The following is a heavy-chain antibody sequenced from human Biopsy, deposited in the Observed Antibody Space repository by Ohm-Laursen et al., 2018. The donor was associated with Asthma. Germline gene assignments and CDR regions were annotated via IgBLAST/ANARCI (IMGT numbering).Heavy chain of an antibody. J-gene: IGHJ4*02. CDR3: ARGKTWGRSYYFDY. D-gene: IGHD6-6*01. CDR2: IWHDGKNE. V-gene: IGHV3-33*01. CDR1: GFTFSEHG. Sequence: SLRLSCAASGFTFSEHGMHWVRQAPGKGLEWVAVIWHDGKNEYYADSVKGRFTISKDNSKDTLYLQVNSLRGDDTAVYYCARGKTWGRSYYFDYWGQGTLVTVSS.